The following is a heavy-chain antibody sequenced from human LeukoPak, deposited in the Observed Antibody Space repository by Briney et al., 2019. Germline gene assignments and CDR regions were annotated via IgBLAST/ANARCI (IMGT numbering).Heavy chain of an antibody. V-gene: IGHV3-7*01. CDR2: IKQDGSEK. CDR1: GFTFSSYW. J-gene: IGHJ3*02. CDR3: ARDLEWELLRLAFDI. Sequence: GGSLRLSCAASGFTFSSYWMSWVRQAPGKGLEWVANIKQDGSEKYYVDSVKGRFTISRDNAKNKLYLQMNSLRAEDTAVYYCARDLEWELLRLAFDIWGQGTMVTVSS. D-gene: IGHD1-26*01.